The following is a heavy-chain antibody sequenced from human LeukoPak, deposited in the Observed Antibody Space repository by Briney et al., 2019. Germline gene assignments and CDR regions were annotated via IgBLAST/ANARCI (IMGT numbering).Heavy chain of an antibody. V-gene: IGHV3-21*06. Sequence: GGSLRLSCTASGLTFSTSGSNWVRQAPGKGLEWVASTGPTGSDRYHADSIKGRFTISRDNANNFLYLQMNSLRAEDTAVYYCATETNGRHYDYWGQGTLLTVSS. CDR1: GLTFSTSG. J-gene: IGHJ4*02. CDR3: ATETNGRHYDY. D-gene: IGHD1-14*01. CDR2: TGPTGSDR.